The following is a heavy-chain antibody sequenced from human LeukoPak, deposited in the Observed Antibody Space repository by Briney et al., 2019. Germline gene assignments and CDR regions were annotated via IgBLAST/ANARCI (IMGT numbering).Heavy chain of an antibody. CDR3: VGVLRGYSYGYPAYYMDV. J-gene: IGHJ6*03. D-gene: IGHD5-18*01. Sequence: SETLSLTCAVYGGSFSGYYWSWIRQPPGKGLEWIGEINHSGSTNYNPSLKSRVTISVDTSKNQFSLKLSSVTAADTAVYYCVGVLRGYSYGYPAYYMDVWGKGTTVTVSS. CDR2: INHSGST. CDR1: GGSFSGYY. V-gene: IGHV4-34*01.